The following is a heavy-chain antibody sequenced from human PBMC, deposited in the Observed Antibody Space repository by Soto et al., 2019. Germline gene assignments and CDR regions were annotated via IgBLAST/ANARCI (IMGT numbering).Heavy chain of an antibody. CDR3: ARDSNWFDS. Sequence: ASVTVSCTSSVYMFTIYGIIWVRQAPGQGLEWMGWVSAYNGNKNCTQKFQDRVTMTTDTSTSTAYMELRSLRSDDTAVYYCARDSNWFDSWGQGTLVTVSS. CDR2: VSAYNGNK. J-gene: IGHJ5*01. V-gene: IGHV1-18*04. CDR1: VYMFTIYG.